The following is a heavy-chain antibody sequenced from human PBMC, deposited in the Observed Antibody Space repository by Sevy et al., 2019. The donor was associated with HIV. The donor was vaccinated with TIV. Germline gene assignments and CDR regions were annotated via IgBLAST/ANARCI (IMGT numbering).Heavy chain of an antibody. J-gene: IGHJ3*02. CDR1: GFTFSSYA. V-gene: IGHV3-23*01. CDR2: ISGSGGST. D-gene: IGHD3-22*01. CDR3: AKQYYYDSGAFDI. Sequence: GGSLRLSCAASGFTFSSYAMSWVRQAPGKGLEWVSAISGSGGSTYYADSVKGRFTISRDNSKNTLYLQMNSLRAEDTAVDYCAKQYYYDSGAFDIWGQGTMVTVSS.